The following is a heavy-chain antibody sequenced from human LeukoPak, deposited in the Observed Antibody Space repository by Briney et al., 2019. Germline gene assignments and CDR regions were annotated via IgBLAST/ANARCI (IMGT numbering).Heavy chain of an antibody. CDR2: INPNSGGT. V-gene: IGHV1-2*02. J-gene: IGHJ4*02. Sequence: ASVKVSCKASGYIFTGYYMHWVRQAPGQGLEWMGWINPNSGGTNYAQKFQGRVTMTRDTSISTAYMELSRLRSDDTAVYYCARGPPWNYYGSGSYLYWGQGTLVTVSS. D-gene: IGHD3-10*01. CDR1: GYIFTGYY. CDR3: ARGPPWNYYGSGSYLY.